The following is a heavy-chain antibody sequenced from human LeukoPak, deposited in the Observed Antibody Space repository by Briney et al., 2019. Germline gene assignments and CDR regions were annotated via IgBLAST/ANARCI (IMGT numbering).Heavy chain of an antibody. Sequence: GGSLRLSCAASGFTFSTYWTHWVRQAPGKGLVWVSRINPDGSSTSYADSVKGRFTISRDNAKNTLYLQMNSLRAEDTGVFYCARGRYCTSASCYLDYWGQETRDTVPS. D-gene: IGHD2-2*01. J-gene: IGHJ4*02. V-gene: IGHV3-74*01. CDR3: ARGRYCTSASCYLDY. CDR2: INPDGSST. CDR1: GFTFSTYW.